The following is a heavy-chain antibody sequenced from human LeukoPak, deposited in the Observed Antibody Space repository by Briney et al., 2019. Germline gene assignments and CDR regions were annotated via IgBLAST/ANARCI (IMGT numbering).Heavy chain of an antibody. D-gene: IGHD6-19*01. Sequence: SETLSLTCTVSGGSISISSYYWAWIRQPPGKGLEWIGSIYYSGSTYYKPSLKSPLTISVDTSKNQFSLKLTSVTAADTAVYYCARLVGTASYYFDFWGLGTLVSVSS. CDR3: ARLVGTASYYFDF. CDR2: IYYSGST. V-gene: IGHV4-39*01. CDR1: GGSISISSYY. J-gene: IGHJ4*02.